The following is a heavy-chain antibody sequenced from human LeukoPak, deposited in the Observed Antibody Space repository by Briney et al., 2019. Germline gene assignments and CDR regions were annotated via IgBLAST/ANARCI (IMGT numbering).Heavy chain of an antibody. V-gene: IGHV3-21*01. Sequence: GGSLRLSCAASGFTFSSCDINWVRQAPGKGLEWVSSIGPTGTDRYYADSVRGRFTISRDNAKNSMYLQMDSLRDEDTAVYYCATDTSGRHYDYWGQGTLLTVSS. CDR3: ATDTSGRHYDY. CDR1: GFTFSSCD. J-gene: IGHJ4*02. D-gene: IGHD6-19*01. CDR2: IGPTGTDR.